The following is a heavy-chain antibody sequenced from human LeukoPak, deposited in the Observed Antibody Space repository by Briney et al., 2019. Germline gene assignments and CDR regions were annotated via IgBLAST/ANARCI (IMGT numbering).Heavy chain of an antibody. D-gene: IGHD2-15*01. CDR1: GGSISSSSYY. J-gene: IGHJ3*02. CDR3: ARDGVVVVAASAFDI. V-gene: IGHV4-39*07. Sequence: PSETLSLTCTVSGGSISSSSYYWGWIRQPPGKGLEWIGSIYYSGSTYYNPSLKSRVTISVDTSKNQFSLKLSSVTAADTAVYYCARDGVVVVAASAFDIWGQGTMVTVSS. CDR2: IYYSGST.